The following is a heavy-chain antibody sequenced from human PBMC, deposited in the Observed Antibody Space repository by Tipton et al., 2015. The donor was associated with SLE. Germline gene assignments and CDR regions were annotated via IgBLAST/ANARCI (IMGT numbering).Heavy chain of an antibody. Sequence: TLSLTCTVSGGSISNYYWSWIRQPPGKGLEWIGYIYYSGSTNYNPSLKSRVTISVDTSKNQFSLKLSSVTAADTAVYYCAREGYDFWSGPTGYFDLWGRGTLVTVSS. D-gene: IGHD3-3*01. CDR3: AREGYDFWSGPTGYFDL. V-gene: IGHV4-59*12. CDR2: IYYSGST. J-gene: IGHJ2*01. CDR1: GGSISNYY.